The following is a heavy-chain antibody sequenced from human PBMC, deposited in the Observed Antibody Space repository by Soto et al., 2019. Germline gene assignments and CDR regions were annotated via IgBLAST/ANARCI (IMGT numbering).Heavy chain of an antibody. CDR2: ISYDGNVK. CDR1: GFSFSNHG. CDR3: AKDLKVSGGFHGSLNYYYGMDV. J-gene: IGHJ6*02. Sequence: PGGSLRLSCAASGFSFSNHGMQWVRQAPGKGLEWVAFISYDGNVKYYTDSVKGRFTISRDNSQSTLFLQMDSLRPEDAAVYYCAKDLKVSGGFHGSLNYYYGMDVWGQGTTVTVSS. D-gene: IGHD3-10*01. V-gene: IGHV3-30*18.